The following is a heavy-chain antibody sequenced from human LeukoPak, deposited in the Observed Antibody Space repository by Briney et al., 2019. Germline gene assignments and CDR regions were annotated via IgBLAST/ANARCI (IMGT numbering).Heavy chain of an antibody. CDR3: ARAGDGTAARDY. V-gene: IGHV3-7*01. J-gene: IGHJ4*02. Sequence: PGGSLRLSGAASGFTFSSYWMSWVRQAPGKGLEWVANINEDGGEKYYVDSVRGRLTISRDNAKNSVYLQVNSLRAEDTAVYYCARAGDGTAARDYWGQGTLVTVSS. CDR2: INEDGGEK. CDR1: GFTFSSYW. D-gene: IGHD2-15*01.